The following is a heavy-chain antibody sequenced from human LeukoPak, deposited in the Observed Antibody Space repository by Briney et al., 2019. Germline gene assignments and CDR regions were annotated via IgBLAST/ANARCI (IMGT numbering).Heavy chain of an antibody. J-gene: IGHJ3*02. CDR1: AFTFRTYW. V-gene: IGHV3-7*01. Sequence: PGGSLRLSCAASAFTFRTYWMSWVRQAPGKGLEWVANMNQDGSEKNYVESVKGRFTISRDNAKNSLYLQMNSLRAEDTAVYYCARDRDENIVVVPAAIPGAFDIWGQGTMVTVSS. CDR3: ARDRDENIVVVPAAIPGAFDI. CDR2: MNQDGSEK. D-gene: IGHD2-2*02.